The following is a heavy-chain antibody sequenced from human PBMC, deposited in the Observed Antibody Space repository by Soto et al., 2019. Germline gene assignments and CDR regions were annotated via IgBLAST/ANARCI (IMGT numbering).Heavy chain of an antibody. CDR1: GYTFTSYG. CDR2: ISAYNGNT. CDR3: ARDTGSYYDSSGLFDY. Sequence: ASVKVSCKASGYTFTSYGISWVRQAPGQGLEWMGWISAYNGNTNYAQKLQGRVTMTTDTSTSTAYMELRSLRSDDTAVYYCARDTGSYYDSSGLFDYWGQGTLVTVS. V-gene: IGHV1-18*04. D-gene: IGHD3-22*01. J-gene: IGHJ4*02.